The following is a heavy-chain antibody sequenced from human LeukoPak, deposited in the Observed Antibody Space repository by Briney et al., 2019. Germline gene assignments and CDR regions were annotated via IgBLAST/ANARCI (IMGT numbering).Heavy chain of an antibody. CDR3: VKAEGAAAGGYNWFDP. J-gene: IGHJ5*02. V-gene: IGHV3-64D*09. CDR1: GFTFSSYA. Sequence: GGSLRLPCSASGFTFSSYAMHWVRQAPGKGLEYVSAISGKGGSTYYADSVKGRFTISRDNSKNTLYLQMSSQRAEDTAVYYCVKAEGAAAGGYNWFDPWGQGTLVTVSS. D-gene: IGHD6-13*01. CDR2: ISGKGGST.